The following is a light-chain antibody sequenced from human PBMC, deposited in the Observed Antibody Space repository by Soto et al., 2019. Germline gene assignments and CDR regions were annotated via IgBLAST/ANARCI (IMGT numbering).Light chain of an antibody. CDR2: AAS. CDR3: QQSYSTPRT. Sequence: DIQMTQSPSSLSASVGDSVTISCRASQSITTFLNWYQQRPGKAPNLLISAASTLQSGVPARFSGSGSGTDFTLTISSLQPEDFATYYCQQSYSTPRTFGQGTRVEIK. CDR1: QSITTF. V-gene: IGKV1-39*01. J-gene: IGKJ1*01.